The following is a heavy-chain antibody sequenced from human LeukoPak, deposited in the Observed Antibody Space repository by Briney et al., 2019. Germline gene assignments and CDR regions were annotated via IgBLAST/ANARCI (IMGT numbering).Heavy chain of an antibody. CDR2: IIPIFGIA. Sequence: ASVKVSCKASGGTFSSYAISWVRQAPGPGLEWMGRIIPIFGIANYAQKFQGRVTITADKSTSTAYMELSSLRSEDTAVYYCARWYYYDSSGSDYYFDYWGQGTLVTVSS. D-gene: IGHD3-22*01. CDR1: GGTFSSYA. J-gene: IGHJ4*02. V-gene: IGHV1-69*04. CDR3: ARWYYYDSSGSDYYFDY.